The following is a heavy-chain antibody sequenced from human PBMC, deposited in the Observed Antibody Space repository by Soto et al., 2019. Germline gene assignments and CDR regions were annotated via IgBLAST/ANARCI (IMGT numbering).Heavy chain of an antibody. CDR1: GGSISSGDYY. CDR3: ARSGQLVGGGFDY. Sequence: SETLSLTCTVSGGSISSGDYYWSWIRQPPGKGLEWIGYIYYSGSTYYNPSLKSRVTISVDTSKNQFSLKLSSVTAADTAVYYCARSGQLVGGGFDYWGQGTLVTVSS. CDR2: IYYSGST. V-gene: IGHV4-30-4*01. J-gene: IGHJ4*02. D-gene: IGHD6-6*01.